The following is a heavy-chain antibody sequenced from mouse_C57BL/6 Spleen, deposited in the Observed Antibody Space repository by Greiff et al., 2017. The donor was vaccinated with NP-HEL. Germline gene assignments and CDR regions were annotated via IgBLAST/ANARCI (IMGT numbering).Heavy chain of an antibody. Sequence: EVQLVESEGGLVQPGSSMKLSCTASGFTFSDYYMAWVRQVPEKGLEWVANINYDGSSTYYLDSLKSRFIISRDNAKNILYLQMSSLKSEDTATYYCARGSSFSYWYFDVWGTGTTVTVSS. CDR3: ARGSSFSYWYFDV. J-gene: IGHJ1*03. CDR2: INYDGSST. CDR1: GFTFSDYY. V-gene: IGHV5-16*01. D-gene: IGHD1-1*01.